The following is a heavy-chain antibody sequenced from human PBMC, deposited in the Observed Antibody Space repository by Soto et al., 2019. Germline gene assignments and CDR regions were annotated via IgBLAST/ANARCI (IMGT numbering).Heavy chain of an antibody. CDR1: GSSFSNFY. CDR3: ARGGIQLSYAFDY. J-gene: IGHJ4*02. V-gene: IGHV4-4*07. D-gene: IGHD1-1*01. CDR2: IYTSGAT. Sequence: PSETLSLTCSVSGSSFSNFYWSWIRRSAGKGLEWIGRIYTSGATSYNPSLKSRVTMSVDTSQTQMSLSVRSVTAADTAVYFCARGGIQLSYAFDYWGPGILVTVSS.